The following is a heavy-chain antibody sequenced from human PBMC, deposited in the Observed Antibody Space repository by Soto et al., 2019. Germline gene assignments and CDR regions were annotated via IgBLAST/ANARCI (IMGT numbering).Heavy chain of an antibody. J-gene: IGHJ6*03. CDR1: GFSLSNGKVG. V-gene: IGHV2-26*01. Sequence: HVTLKESGPVLVKPTETLTLTCTVSGFSLSNGKVGVSWIRQPPGKAQEWLAHIFSNDEKSYRTSLKSRLTISEDTSKSQVVLTMTNVDPVDTDTYYCARILFGRSVAGGYFYMDVWGKGTTVTVSS. CDR3: ARILFGRSVAGGYFYMDV. D-gene: IGHD6-19*01. CDR2: IFSNDEK.